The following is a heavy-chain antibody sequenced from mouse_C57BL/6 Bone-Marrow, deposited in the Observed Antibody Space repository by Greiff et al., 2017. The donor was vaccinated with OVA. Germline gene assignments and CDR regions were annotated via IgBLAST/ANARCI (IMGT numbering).Heavy chain of an antibody. D-gene: IGHD1-1*01. CDR2: IYPGGGYT. V-gene: IGHV1-63*01. Sequence: VQLQQSGAELVRPGTSVKMSCKASGYTFTNYWIGWAKQRPGHGLEWIGDIYPGGGYTNYNEKFKGKATLTADKSSSTAYMQFSSLTSEDSAIYYCAREVVTTVVATWRFDYWGQGTTLTVSS. CDR3: AREVVTTVVATWRFDY. J-gene: IGHJ2*01. CDR1: GYTFTNYW.